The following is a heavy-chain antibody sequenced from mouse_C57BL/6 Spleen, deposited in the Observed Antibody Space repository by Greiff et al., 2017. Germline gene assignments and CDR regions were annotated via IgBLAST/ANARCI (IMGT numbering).Heavy chain of an antibody. CDR1: GYAFTNYL. CDR3: ARSSGYAMDY. J-gene: IGHJ4*01. V-gene: IGHV1-54*01. CDR2: INPGSGGT. Sequence: VQLQQSGAELVRPGTSVKVSCKASGYAFTNYLIEWVKQRPGPGLEWIGVINPGSGGTNYNEKFKGKATLTADKSSSTAYMQLSSLTSEDSAVYFCARSSGYAMDYWGQGTSVTVSS.